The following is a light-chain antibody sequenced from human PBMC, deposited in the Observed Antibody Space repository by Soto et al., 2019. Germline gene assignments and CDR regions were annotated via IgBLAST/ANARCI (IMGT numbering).Light chain of an antibody. CDR3: QQSYNAPFN. Sequence: DIQMTQSPSSLSASVGDRVTITCRASQYISTYLNWYRQKSGKAPEVLIYSASTLQSGVPSRFSGRGSGTDFTLTIIGLQSEDYATYYCQQSYNAPFNFGPGTKVDIK. CDR2: SAS. CDR1: QYISTY. J-gene: IGKJ3*01. V-gene: IGKV1-39*01.